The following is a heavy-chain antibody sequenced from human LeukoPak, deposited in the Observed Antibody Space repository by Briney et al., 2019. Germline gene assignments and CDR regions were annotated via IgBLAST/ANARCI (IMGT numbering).Heavy chain of an antibody. CDR2: IYCSGNT. J-gene: IGHJ4*02. CDR3: GRSTLTTRGYYFDY. V-gene: IGHV4-30-4*02. D-gene: IGHD4-17*01. Sequence: SETLSLTPTVSGGSISSGGYYTSWIRQPPGKGLEWIGYIYCSGNTCYNASLKSRVIISVDTYKNQFSLKMSSVTAEDTAVYYCGRSTLTTRGYYFDYWGQGTLVTVSS. CDR1: GGSISSGGYY.